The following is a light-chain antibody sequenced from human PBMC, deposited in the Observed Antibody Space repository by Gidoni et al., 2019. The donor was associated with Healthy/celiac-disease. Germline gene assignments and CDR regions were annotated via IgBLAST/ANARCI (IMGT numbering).Light chain of an antibody. CDR1: QRISNY. Sequence: DIQMTQSPCSLSASVGDRVTITCRASQRISNYLAWSEQKPGNAPKTLIYAASSLQSGVPSKFSGSGSGTAFTLTISSLQPEDFATYYCQQYNSYPLTFGGGTKVEIK. V-gene: IGKV1-16*02. J-gene: IGKJ4*01. CDR2: AAS. CDR3: QQYNSYPLT.